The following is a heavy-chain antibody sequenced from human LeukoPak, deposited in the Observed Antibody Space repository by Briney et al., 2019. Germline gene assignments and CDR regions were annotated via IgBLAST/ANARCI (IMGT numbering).Heavy chain of an antibody. J-gene: IGHJ4*02. CDR2: INSDGSSI. D-gene: IGHD6-19*01. CDR1: GFTFSSYW. Sequence: GGPLRLSCAASGFTFSSYWMHWVRQAPGKGLVWVSRINSDGSSISYADSVKGRFTISRDNAKNTLYLQMNSLRAEDTAVYYCARGPRYSSGWYSLDYWGQGTLVTVSS. V-gene: IGHV3-74*01. CDR3: ARGPRYSSGWYSLDY.